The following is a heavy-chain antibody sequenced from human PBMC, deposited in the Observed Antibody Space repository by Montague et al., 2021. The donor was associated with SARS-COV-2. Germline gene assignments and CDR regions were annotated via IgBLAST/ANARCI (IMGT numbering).Heavy chain of an antibody. D-gene: IGHD5-12*01. Sequence: SLRLSCAASGLTVSSNYMSWVRQAPGKGLEWVSVIYSGGSTYYADSVKGRFTISRHNSKNTLYLQMNSLRAEDTAVYYCARRRWLTDNWYFDLWGRGTLVTVSS. J-gene: IGHJ2*01. CDR1: GLTVSSNY. V-gene: IGHV3-53*04. CDR3: ARRRWLTDNWYFDL. CDR2: IYSGGST.